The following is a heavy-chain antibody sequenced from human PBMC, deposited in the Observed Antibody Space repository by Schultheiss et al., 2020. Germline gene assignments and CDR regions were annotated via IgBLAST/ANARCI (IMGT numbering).Heavy chain of an antibody. J-gene: IGHJ5*02. CDR3: ARDSGSTLTTFGPPGHP. CDR1: GYTFTGYY. CDR2: SNAGNGNT. V-gene: IGHV1-2*02. Sequence: ASVKVSCKASGYTFTGYYMHWVRQAPGQRLEWMGWSNAGNGNTKYSQKFQGRVTMTRDTSISTAYMELTSLTSDDTAVYYCARDSGSTLTTFGPPGHPWGQGTLVTVSS. D-gene: IGHD4-17*01.